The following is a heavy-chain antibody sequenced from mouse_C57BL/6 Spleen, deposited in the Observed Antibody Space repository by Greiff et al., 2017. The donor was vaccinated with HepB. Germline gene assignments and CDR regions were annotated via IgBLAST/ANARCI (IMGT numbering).Heavy chain of an antibody. CDR3: ARWAVVATGYFDV. J-gene: IGHJ1*03. V-gene: IGHV5-6*01. D-gene: IGHD1-1*01. CDR1: GFTFSSYG. Sequence: EVQGVESGGDLVKPGGSLKLSCAASGFTFSSYGMSWVRQTPDKRLEWVATISSGGSYTYYPDSVKGRFTISRDNAKNTLYLQMSSLKSEDTAMYYCARWAVVATGYFDVWGTGTTVTVSS. CDR2: ISSGGSYT.